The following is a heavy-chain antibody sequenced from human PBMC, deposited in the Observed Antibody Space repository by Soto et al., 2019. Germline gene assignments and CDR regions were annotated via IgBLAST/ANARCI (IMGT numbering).Heavy chain of an antibody. CDR2: ITSTGNYI. CDR1: GFTFSAYT. J-gene: IGHJ4*02. Sequence: GGSLRLSCAASGFTFSAYTMNWVRQAPGEGLEWVSSITSTGNYIYSSDSLKGRFTISRDNAKNSLYLQMNSLRAEDTAVYYCARDGAAKVPTAIDCWGQGTLVTVSS. V-gene: IGHV3-21*01. D-gene: IGHD6-25*01. CDR3: ARDGAAKVPTAIDC.